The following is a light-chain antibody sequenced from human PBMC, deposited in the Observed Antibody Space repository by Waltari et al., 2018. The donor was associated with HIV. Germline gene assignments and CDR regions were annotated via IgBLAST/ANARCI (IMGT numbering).Light chain of an antibody. CDR3: QSHDSRVGGSDV. J-gene: IGLJ1*01. Sequence: QSLLTHPPSGSGAPGRRATTSCPGTTANIGAGYDVHWYKQVPGPAPNLLIYATSYRASGVPDRFSGSRSGSSASLTISGLQAEDEADYYCQSHDSRVGGSDVFGPGTKVTVL. V-gene: IGLV1-40*01. CDR1: TANIGAGYD. CDR2: ATS.